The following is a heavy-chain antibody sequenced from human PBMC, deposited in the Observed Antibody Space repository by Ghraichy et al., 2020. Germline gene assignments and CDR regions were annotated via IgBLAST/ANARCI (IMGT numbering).Heavy chain of an antibody. CDR2: ISYDGSNK. Sequence: WVAVISYDGSNKYYADSVKGRFTISRDNSKNTLYLQMNSLRAEDTAVYYCARDAVAGGIDYWGQ. J-gene: IGHJ4*02. CDR3: ARDAVAGGIDY. V-gene: IGHV3-30*01. D-gene: IGHD6-19*01.